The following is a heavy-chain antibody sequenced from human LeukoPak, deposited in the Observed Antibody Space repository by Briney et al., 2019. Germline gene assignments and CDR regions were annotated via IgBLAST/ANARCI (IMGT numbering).Heavy chain of an antibody. CDR1: GYSFTSYW. V-gene: IGHV5-51*01. CDR3: ARLAGYYGILTGYYPMYYFDY. D-gene: IGHD3-9*01. J-gene: IGHJ4*02. Sequence: GESLKISCKGSGYSFTSYWIGWVRQMPGKGLEWMGIIYPGDSDTRYSPPFQGQVTISADKSISTAYLQWSSLKASDTAMYYCARLAGYYGILTGYYPMYYFDYWGQGTLVTVSS. CDR2: IYPGDSDT.